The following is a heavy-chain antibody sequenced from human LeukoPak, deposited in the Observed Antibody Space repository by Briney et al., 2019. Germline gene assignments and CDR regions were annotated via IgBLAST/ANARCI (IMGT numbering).Heavy chain of an antibody. CDR3: AKSRWDLMGGEAFDY. Sequence: PGGSLRLSCAASGFSFSSYGMHWVRQAPGKGLEWVACISHDGSNIFYSDSAKGRFTISRDNSENTIYLQMNSLKPDDTALYYCAKSRWDLMGGEAFDYWGQGTLVTVSS. CDR1: GFSFSSYG. CDR2: ISHDGSNI. J-gene: IGHJ4*02. D-gene: IGHD1-26*01. V-gene: IGHV3-30*18.